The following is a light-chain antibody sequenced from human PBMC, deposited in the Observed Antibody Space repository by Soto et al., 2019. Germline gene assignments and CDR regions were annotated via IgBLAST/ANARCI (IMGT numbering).Light chain of an antibody. V-gene: IGLV2-8*01. J-gene: IGLJ1*01. CDR3: SSYTGGNPSYV. CDR1: SSDVGGYDY. Sequence: QSALAQPPSASGSPGQSVTISCTGTSSDVGGYDYVSSYQQHPGKAPKLMIYEVTIRPSGVSDRFSGSESGNTASLTVSGLQAEDEADYYCSSYTGGNPSYVFGTGTKVTVL. CDR2: EVT.